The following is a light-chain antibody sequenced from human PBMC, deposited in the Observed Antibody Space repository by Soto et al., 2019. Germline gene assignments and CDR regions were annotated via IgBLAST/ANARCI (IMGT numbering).Light chain of an antibody. CDR1: QSISSY. Sequence: DIQMAQSPSSMSASVGDRVTITCRASQSISSYLNWYQQNPGKAPNLLIYAASSLQSGVPSRFSGSVSGTDYTLTVSSLQREDFATYYCQQSYTTPPAFGQVTKVEIK. CDR3: QQSYTTPPA. J-gene: IGKJ1*01. CDR2: AAS. V-gene: IGKV1-39*01.